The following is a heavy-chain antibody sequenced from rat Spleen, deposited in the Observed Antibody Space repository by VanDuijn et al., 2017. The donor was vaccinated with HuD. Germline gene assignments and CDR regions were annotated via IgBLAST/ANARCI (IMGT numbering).Heavy chain of an antibody. V-gene: IGHV5-17*01. CDR1: GFTFSDYA. D-gene: IGHD1-11*01. Sequence: EVQLVESGGGLLQPGRSLKLSCAASGFTFSDYAMAWVRQAPKKGLEWVATIIYDGSSIYYRDSVKGRFTLSRDNAESTLYLQMDSLRSEDTATYYCATGYGGYSGGFDYWGQGVMVTVSS. CDR3: ATGYGGYSGGFDY. CDR2: IIYDGSSI. J-gene: IGHJ2*01.